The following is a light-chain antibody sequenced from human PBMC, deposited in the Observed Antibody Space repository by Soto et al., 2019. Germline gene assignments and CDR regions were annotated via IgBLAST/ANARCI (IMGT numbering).Light chain of an antibody. J-gene: IGKJ5*01. CDR1: QGIRSY. CDR2: SAS. CDR3: QRTYHA. Sequence: DIQLTQSPSSLSASVGDRVTITCRVSQGIRSYLNWYRQKPGKVPKLLIYSASNLQSGVPSRFSGSGSGTDFTLTISSLQPEDVATYYGQRTYHAFGQGTRLEMK. V-gene: IGKV1-27*01.